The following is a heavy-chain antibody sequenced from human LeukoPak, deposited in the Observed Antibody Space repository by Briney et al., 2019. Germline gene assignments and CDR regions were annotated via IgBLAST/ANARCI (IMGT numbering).Heavy chain of an antibody. CDR3: ARESRYSYGESFFDY. V-gene: IGHV1-69*06. CDR1: GGTFSSYA. CDR2: IIPIFGTA. J-gene: IGHJ4*02. Sequence: ASVTVSCKASGGTFSSYAISWVRQAPGQALEWLGGIIPIFGTANYAQKFQGRVTITADKSTSTAYMELSSLRSEDTAVYYCARESRYSYGESFFDYWGQGTLVTVSS. D-gene: IGHD5-18*01.